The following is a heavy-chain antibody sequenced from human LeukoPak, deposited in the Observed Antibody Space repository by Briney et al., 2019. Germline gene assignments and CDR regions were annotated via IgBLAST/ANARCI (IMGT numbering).Heavy chain of an antibody. Sequence: ASVKVSCKASGYTFTGYYMHWVRQAPGQGLEWMGWINPNSGDTNYAQKFQGRVTMTRDTSISTAYMELSRLRSDDTAVYYCARDGGVMATSGDFDYWGQGTLVTVSS. V-gene: IGHV1-2*02. D-gene: IGHD5-24*01. CDR3: ARDGGVMATSGDFDY. CDR1: GYTFTGYY. J-gene: IGHJ4*02. CDR2: INPNSGDT.